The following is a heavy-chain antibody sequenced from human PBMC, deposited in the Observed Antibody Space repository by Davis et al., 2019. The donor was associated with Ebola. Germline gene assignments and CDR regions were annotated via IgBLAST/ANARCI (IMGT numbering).Heavy chain of an antibody. V-gene: IGHV3-23*01. Sequence: PGGSLRLSCAASGFTFSSYAMSWVRQAPGKGLEWVSAISGSGGSTYYADSVKGRFTISRDNAKNTLYLQMNSLRAEDTAVYYCARVRGGYSGYADYWGQGTLVTVSS. D-gene: IGHD5-12*01. CDR2: ISGSGGST. CDR1: GFTFSSYA. CDR3: ARVRGGYSGYADY. J-gene: IGHJ4*02.